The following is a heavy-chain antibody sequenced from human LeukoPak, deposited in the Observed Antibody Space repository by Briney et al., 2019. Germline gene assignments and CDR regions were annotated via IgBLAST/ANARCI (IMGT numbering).Heavy chain of an antibody. CDR2: LTSSSYT. V-gene: IGHV3-21*04. CDR1: GFTLTNYD. J-gene: IGHJ4*02. D-gene: IGHD3-22*01. Sequence: GGSLRLSCAASGFTLTNYDINWVRQAPGKGLEWVSSLTSSSYTYYADSVKGRFTIFRDNAKNSLYLQMNSLRAEDTAVYYCATPLDYYDSSGYHQGGDWGQGTLVTVSS. CDR3: ATPLDYYDSSGYHQGGD.